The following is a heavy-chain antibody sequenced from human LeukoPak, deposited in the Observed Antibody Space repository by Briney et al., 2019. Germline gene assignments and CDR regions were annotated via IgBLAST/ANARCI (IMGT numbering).Heavy chain of an antibody. D-gene: IGHD4-11*01. CDR3: ASSREGHDYSNYYFDY. J-gene: IGHJ4*02. CDR1: GGTFSSYA. CDR2: MNPNSGNT. V-gene: IGHV1-8*03. Sequence: ASVKVSCKASGGTFSSYAINWVRQATGQGLEWMGWMNPNSGNTGYAQKFQGRVTITRNTSISTAYMELSSLRSEDTAVYYCASSREGHDYSNYYFDYWGQGTLVTVSS.